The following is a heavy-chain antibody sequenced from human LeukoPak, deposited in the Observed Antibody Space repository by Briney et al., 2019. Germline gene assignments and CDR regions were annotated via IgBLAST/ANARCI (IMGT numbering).Heavy chain of an antibody. CDR3: ARGGDSSGYNYYYYMDV. V-gene: IGHV4-59*01. D-gene: IGHD3-22*01. J-gene: IGHJ6*03. CDR1: GGPISSYY. Sequence: SETLSLTCTVSGGPISSYYWSWIRQPPGKGLEWIGYIYYSGSTNYNPSLKSRVTISVDTSKNQFSLKLSSVTAADTAVYYCARGGDSSGYNYYYYMDVWGKGTTVTISS. CDR2: IYYSGST.